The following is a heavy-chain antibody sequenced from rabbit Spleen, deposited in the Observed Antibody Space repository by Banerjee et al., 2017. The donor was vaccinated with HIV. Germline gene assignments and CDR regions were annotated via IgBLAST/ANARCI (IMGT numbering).Heavy chain of an antibody. V-gene: IGHV1S40*01. Sequence: QSLEESGGCLVQPEGSLTLTCTVSGFSFSSSYYICCVRQAPGEGLEWIGCIYTGDGSTGCASWAKGRFTVSESSSSAVAVRLNGVRAADTATYLCAGGSAAMTMVITVYYMSLWSPGALVTVS. CDR3: AGGSAAMTMVITVYYMSL. D-gene: IGHD2-1*01. J-gene: IGHJ4*01. CDR2: IYTGDGST. CDR1: GFSFSSSYY.